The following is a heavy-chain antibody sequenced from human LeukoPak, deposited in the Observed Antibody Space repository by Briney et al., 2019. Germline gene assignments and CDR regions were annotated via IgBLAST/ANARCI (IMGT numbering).Heavy chain of an antibody. D-gene: IGHD3-22*01. CDR3: ARYYDSSGYWSTPHFDY. V-gene: IGHV4-61*01. CDR1: GDSVSGISFY. J-gene: IGHJ4*02. CDR2: IQYSGST. Sequence: KTSETLSLTCTVSGDSVSGISFYWSWIRQPPGKGLQYIGYIQYSGSTNYNPSLKSRVTISVDTSKNQFSLKLSSVTAADTAVYYCARYYDSSGYWSTPHFDYWGQGTLVTVSS.